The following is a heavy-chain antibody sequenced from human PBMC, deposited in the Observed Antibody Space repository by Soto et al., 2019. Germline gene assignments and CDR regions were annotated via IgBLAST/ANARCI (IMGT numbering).Heavy chain of an antibody. D-gene: IGHD3-3*01. CDR3: ARGPLFGVVGALDY. Sequence: QVQLVQSGAEVKKPGASVMVSCKASGFTFTSHGFTWVRQAPGQGLEWMGWITANNGKTNYAQKFQGRGTMTTDTSTNTAFMELRSLTSDDTFLYDCARGPLFGVVGALDYWGQGTLVTVSS. CDR1: GFTFTSHG. V-gene: IGHV1-18*04. CDR2: ITANNGKT. J-gene: IGHJ4*02.